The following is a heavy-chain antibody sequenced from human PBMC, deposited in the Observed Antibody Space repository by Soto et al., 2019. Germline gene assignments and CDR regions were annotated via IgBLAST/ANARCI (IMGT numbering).Heavy chain of an antibody. CDR3: ARDMGFGLSDY. V-gene: IGHV1-3*01. J-gene: IGHJ4*02. CDR1: GYTFTSYA. CDR2: INAGNGNT. Sequence: QVQLVQSGAEVKKPGASVKVSCKASGYTFTSYAMHWVRQAPGQRREWMGWINAGNGNTKYSQQFQGRVTITRDTSASTAYMELSSLRSEDTAVYYCARDMGFGLSDYWGQGTLVTVSS. D-gene: IGHD3-10*01.